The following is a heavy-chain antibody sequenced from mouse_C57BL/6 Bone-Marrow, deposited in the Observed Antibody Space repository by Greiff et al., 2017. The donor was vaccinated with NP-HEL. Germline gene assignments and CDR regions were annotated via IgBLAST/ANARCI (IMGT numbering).Heavy chain of an antibody. Sequence: QVQLQQPGTELVKPGASVKLSCKASGYTFTSYWMHWVKQRPGQGLEWIGNINPSYGGTNYNEKFKSKATLTVDQSSSTAYMQLSTLTSENSAVYYCARVGPCSTTVVPWYYEVWGTGTTVTVSS. CDR2: INPSYGGT. D-gene: IGHD1-1*01. V-gene: IGHV1-53*01. CDR3: ARVGPCSTTVVPWYYEV. J-gene: IGHJ1*03. CDR1: GYTFTSYW.